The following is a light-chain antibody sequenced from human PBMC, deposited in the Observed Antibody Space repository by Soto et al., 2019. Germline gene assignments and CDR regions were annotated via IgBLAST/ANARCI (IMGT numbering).Light chain of an antibody. CDR2: AAS. Sequence: AIRMTQSPSSLSASTGDRVTITCRASQGISSYLAWYQQKPGKAPKLLIYAASTLQSGVPSRFSGSGSGTDFTLTISCLQSEDFATYYCQQYYSYPSSFGQGPKVEIK. J-gene: IGKJ1*01. CDR3: QQYYSYPSS. V-gene: IGKV1-8*01. CDR1: QGISSY.